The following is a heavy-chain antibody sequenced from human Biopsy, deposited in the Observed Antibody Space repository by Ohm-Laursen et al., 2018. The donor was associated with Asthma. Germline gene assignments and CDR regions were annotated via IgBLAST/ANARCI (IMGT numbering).Heavy chain of an antibody. V-gene: IGHV3-30-3*02. CDR3: AKRRGYSDLTDFDH. D-gene: IGHD3-3*01. CDR1: GFVFRSHA. CDR2: VSYDGGVA. J-gene: IGHJ4*02. Sequence: SLRLSCAATGFVFRSHAMHWVRQAPGKGLEWVAVVSYDGGVAHYADSMKGRFTISRDNAKSTLYLQMNRLRTDDTAVYFCAKRRGYSDLTDFDHWGQGTLATVSS.